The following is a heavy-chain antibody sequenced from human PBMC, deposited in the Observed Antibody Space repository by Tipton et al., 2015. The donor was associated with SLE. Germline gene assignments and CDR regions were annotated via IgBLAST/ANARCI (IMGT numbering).Heavy chain of an antibody. CDR1: GGSIISSSHY. CDR2: IYYSGSP. CDR3: ARLSSGTGDFEH. J-gene: IGHJ4*02. D-gene: IGHD7-27*01. Sequence: TLSLTCTVSGGSIISSSHYWGWIRQPPGKGLEYIGSIYYSGSPYYNPSLKSRVTISEETSKTHFSLKMSSVTAADTAMYYCARLSSGTGDFEHWGQGTLVIVSS. V-gene: IGHV4-39*01.